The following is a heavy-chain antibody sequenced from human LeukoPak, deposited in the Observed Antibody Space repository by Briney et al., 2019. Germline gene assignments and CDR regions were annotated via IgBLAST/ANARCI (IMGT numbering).Heavy chain of an antibody. Sequence: GGSLRLSCAASEFTFSSYAMSWVRQAPGKGLEWVSAISGSGGSTYYADSVKGRFTISRDNSKNTLYLQMNSLRAEDTAVYYCAKDRKRVGGFDYWGQGTLVTVSS. V-gene: IGHV3-23*01. J-gene: IGHJ4*02. D-gene: IGHD1-26*01. CDR2: ISGSGGST. CDR3: AKDRKRVGGFDY. CDR1: EFTFSSYA.